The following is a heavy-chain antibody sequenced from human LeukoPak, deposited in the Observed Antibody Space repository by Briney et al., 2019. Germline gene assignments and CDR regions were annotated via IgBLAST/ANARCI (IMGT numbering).Heavy chain of an antibody. CDR3: ARVGLGIGWYSDL. CDR2: ISPYNGDT. Sequence: EASVKVSCKTSGYDFTSHGIFWVRQAPGQGLEWMGWISPYNGDTKVGQTFQGRVTMTTDTPTTTAYMELRRLRFDDTAVYYCARVGLGIGWYSDLWGRGTLVTVFS. J-gene: IGHJ2*01. D-gene: IGHD3/OR15-3a*01. CDR1: GYDFTSHG. V-gene: IGHV1-18*01.